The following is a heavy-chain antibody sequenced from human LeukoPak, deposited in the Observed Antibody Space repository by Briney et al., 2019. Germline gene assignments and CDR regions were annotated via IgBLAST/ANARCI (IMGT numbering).Heavy chain of an antibody. Sequence: GGSLRLSCAASGFTFDDYAMHWVRQAPGKGLEWVSGSSWNSGTLGYADSVKGRFTISRDNAKNSLYLQMNSLRAEDTALYYCAKEASDGYNPEGYYYYMDVWGKGTTVTISS. V-gene: IGHV3-9*01. CDR1: GFTFDDYA. CDR3: AKEASDGYNPEGYYYYMDV. CDR2: SSWNSGTL. D-gene: IGHD5-24*01. J-gene: IGHJ6*03.